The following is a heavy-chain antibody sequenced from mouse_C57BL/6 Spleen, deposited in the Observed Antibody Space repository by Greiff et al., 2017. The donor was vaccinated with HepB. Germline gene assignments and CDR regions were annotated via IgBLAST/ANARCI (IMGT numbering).Heavy chain of an antibody. CDR3: ARKSWDGEYYYAMDY. J-gene: IGHJ4*01. CDR1: GFSLTSYG. D-gene: IGHD4-1*01. V-gene: IGHV2-2*01. Sequence: VKLQESGPGLVQPSQRLSITCTVSGFSLTSYGVHWVRQSPGKGLEWLGVIWSGGSTDYNAAFISRLSISKDNSKSQVFFKMNSLQADDTAIYYCARKSWDGEYYYAMDYWGQGTSVTVSS. CDR2: IWSGGST.